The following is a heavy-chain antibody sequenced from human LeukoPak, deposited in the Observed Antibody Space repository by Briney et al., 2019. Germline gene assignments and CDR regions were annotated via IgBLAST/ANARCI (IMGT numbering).Heavy chain of an antibody. CDR3: SRENGAFSPFGY. D-gene: IGHD2-8*01. CDR1: VASFSGRC. V-gene: IGHV4-34*01. Sequence: PSETLSLTCAVYVASFSGRCWSWIRQPPGKGLEWVGEVNHSGTTTYNPSLKSRVTLALDTSKNHLSLSLTSVTAADTAVYYCSRENGAFSPFGYWGQGTLVTVPS. J-gene: IGHJ4*02. CDR2: VNHSGTT.